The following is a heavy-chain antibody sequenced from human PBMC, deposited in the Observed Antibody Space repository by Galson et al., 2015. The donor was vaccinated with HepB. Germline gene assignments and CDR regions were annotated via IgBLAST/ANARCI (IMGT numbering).Heavy chain of an antibody. CDR2: INPNSGGT. CDR3: ARGIAASYYYGMDV. V-gene: IGHV1-2*02. D-gene: IGHD6-6*01. CDR1: GYTFTGYY. J-gene: IGHJ6*02. Sequence: SVKVSCKASGYTFTGYYMHWVRQAPGQGLEWMGWINPNSGGTNYAQKFQGRVTMTRDTSISTAYMELSRLRSDDTAVYYCARGIAASYYYGMDVWGQGTTVTVSS.